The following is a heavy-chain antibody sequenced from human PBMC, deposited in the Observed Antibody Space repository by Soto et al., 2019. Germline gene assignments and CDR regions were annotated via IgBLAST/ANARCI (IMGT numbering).Heavy chain of an antibody. CDR3: ATWLRTGGLGNYYYGMDV. V-gene: IGHV1-46*01. CDR2: INTSGGST. CDR1: GYTFTSYY. J-gene: IGHJ6*02. D-gene: IGHD2-15*01. Sequence: GASVKVSCKASGYTFTSYYMHWVRQAPGQGLEWMGIINTSGGSTSYAQKFQGRVTMTRDTSTSTVYMELSSLRSEDTAVYYCATWLRTGGLGNYYYGMDVWGQGTTVTVSS.